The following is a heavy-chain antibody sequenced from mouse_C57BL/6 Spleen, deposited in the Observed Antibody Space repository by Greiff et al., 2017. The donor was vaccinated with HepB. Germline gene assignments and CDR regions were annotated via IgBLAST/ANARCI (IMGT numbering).Heavy chain of an antibody. V-gene: IGHV5-6*01. CDR1: GFTFSSYG. CDR3: ARREGGGSSYRYFDV. Sequence: EVQRVESGGDLVKPGGSLKLSCAASGFTFSSYGMSWVRQTPDKRLEWVATISSGGSYTYYPDSVKGRFTISRDNAKNTLYLQMSSLKSEDTAMYYCARREGGGSSYRYFDVWGTGTTVTVAS. J-gene: IGHJ1*03. D-gene: IGHD1-1*01. CDR2: ISSGGSYT.